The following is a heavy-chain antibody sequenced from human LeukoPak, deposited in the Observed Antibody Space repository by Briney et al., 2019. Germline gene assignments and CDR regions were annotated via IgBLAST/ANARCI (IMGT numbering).Heavy chain of an antibody. Sequence: SETLSLTCTVSGASMSSDDYYWTWIRQPAGGGLEWIGRIFTSGFTDYNPSLRSRVTTSLDTSKNQFSLDLSSVTAADTAVYFCTGVYSSLWYKWFDPWGQGTLVTVSS. D-gene: IGHD4-11*01. CDR1: GASMSSDDYY. J-gene: IGHJ5*02. CDR2: IFTSGFT. V-gene: IGHV4-61*02. CDR3: TGVYSSLWYKWFDP.